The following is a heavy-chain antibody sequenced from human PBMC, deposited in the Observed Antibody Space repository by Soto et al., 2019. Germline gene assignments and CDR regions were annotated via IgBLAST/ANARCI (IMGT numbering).Heavy chain of an antibody. J-gene: IGHJ6*02. V-gene: IGHV3-30*18. D-gene: IGHD3-3*01. CDR1: GFTFSSYG. CDR2: ISYDGSNK. Sequence: PGGSLRLSCAASGFTFSSYGMHWVRQAPGKGLEWVAVISYDGSNKYYADSVKGRFTISRDNSKNTLYLQMNSLRAEDTAVYYCAKNGPVRFLEWFDSRYYYGMDGWGQGTTVTVSS. CDR3: AKNGPVRFLEWFDSRYYYGMDG.